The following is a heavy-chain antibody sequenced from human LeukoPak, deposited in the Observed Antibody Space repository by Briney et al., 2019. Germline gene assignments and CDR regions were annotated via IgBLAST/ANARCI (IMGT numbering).Heavy chain of an antibody. CDR3: AKAPPYKKYFDY. D-gene: IGHD1-1*01. Sequence: PGGSLRLSCAASGFTVSGNYMSWVRQAPGKGLEWVSVIYSGGGTYYADSVKGRFTISRDNSKNTLYPQMNSLRAEDTAVYYCAKAPPYKKYFDYWGQGTLVTVSS. V-gene: IGHV3-53*05. CDR2: IYSGGGT. J-gene: IGHJ4*02. CDR1: GFTVSGNY.